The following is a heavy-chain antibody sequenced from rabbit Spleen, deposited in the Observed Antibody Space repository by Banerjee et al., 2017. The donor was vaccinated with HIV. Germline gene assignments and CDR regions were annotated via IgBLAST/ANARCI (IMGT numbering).Heavy chain of an antibody. CDR2: IELGSSGFT. V-gene: IGHV1S40*01. CDR3: ARDLAGVIGWNFGL. D-gene: IGHD4-1*01. J-gene: IGHJ3*01. CDR1: GFTISSYY. Sequence: QSLEESGGGLVQPEGSLALTCKASGFTISSYYMCWVRQAPGKGLEWIACIELGSSGFTYFANWAKGRFTISKTSSTTVTLQMTILTAADTATYFCARDLAGVIGWNFGLWGQGTLVTVS.